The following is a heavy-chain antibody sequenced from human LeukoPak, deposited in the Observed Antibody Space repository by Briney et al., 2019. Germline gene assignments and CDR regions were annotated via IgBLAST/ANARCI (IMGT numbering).Heavy chain of an antibody. CDR1: GYTFTDYY. CDR3: ARGYYYGSGSYYN. J-gene: IGHJ4*02. Sequence: ASVKVSCKASGYTFTDYYMHWVRQAPGQGLEWMGWMNPNSGNTGYAQKFQGRVTMTRNTSISTAYMELSSLRSEDTAVYYCARGYYYGSGSYYNWGPGTLVTVSS. CDR2: MNPNSGNT. D-gene: IGHD3-10*01. V-gene: IGHV1-8*02.